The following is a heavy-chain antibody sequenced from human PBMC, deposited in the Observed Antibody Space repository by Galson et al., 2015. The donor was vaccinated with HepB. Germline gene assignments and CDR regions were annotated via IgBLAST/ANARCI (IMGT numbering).Heavy chain of an antibody. V-gene: IGHV1-69*06. CDR1: GGTFSSYA. CDR3: ARVLREIGWIMRYSYGFRYYYYGMDV. J-gene: IGHJ6*02. D-gene: IGHD5-18*01. Sequence: SVKVSCKASGGTFSSYAISWVRQAPGQGLEWMGGIIPIFGTANYAQKFQGRVTITADKSTSTAYMELSSLRSEDTAVYYCARVLREIGWIMRYSYGFRYYYYGMDVWGQGTTVTVSS. CDR2: IIPIFGTA.